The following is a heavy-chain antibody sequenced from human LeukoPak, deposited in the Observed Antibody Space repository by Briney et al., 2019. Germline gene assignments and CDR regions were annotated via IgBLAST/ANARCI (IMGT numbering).Heavy chain of an antibody. Sequence: ASVKVSCKASGYTFTGYYMHWVRQAPGQGLEWMGWINPNSGGTNYAQKFQGRVTMTRDTSISTASMELSSLKPDDTAVYYCARPTLQTLGAWGQGTLVTVSS. V-gene: IGHV1-2*02. CDR3: ARPTLQTLGA. CDR1: GYTFTGYY. D-gene: IGHD3-10*01. CDR2: INPNSGGT. J-gene: IGHJ5*02.